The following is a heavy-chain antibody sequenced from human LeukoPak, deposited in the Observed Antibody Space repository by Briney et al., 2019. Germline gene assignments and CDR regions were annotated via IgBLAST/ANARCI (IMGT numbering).Heavy chain of an antibody. CDR3: ATLGVTTSLFDY. J-gene: IGHJ4*02. Sequence: ASVKVSCKASGGTFSSYAISWVRQAPGQGLEWMGWISAYNGNTNYAQKLQGRVTMTTDTSTSTAYMELRSLRSDDTAVYYCATLGVTTSLFDYWGQGTLVTVSS. D-gene: IGHD4-17*01. V-gene: IGHV1-18*01. CDR2: ISAYNGNT. CDR1: GGTFSSYA.